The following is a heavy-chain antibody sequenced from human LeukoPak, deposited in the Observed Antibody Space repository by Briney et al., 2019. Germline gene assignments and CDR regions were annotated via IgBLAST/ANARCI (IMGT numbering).Heavy chain of an antibody. D-gene: IGHD3-22*01. CDR3: VGSDSRTAEYFQH. CDR2: ISGSGGST. Sequence: PGGSLRLSCAASGFTFSSYAMSWVRQAPGKGLEWVSAISGSGGSTYYADSVKGRFTISRDNSKNTLYLQMNSLRAEDTAVYYCVGSDSRTAEYFQHWGQGTLVTVSS. V-gene: IGHV3-23*01. J-gene: IGHJ1*01. CDR1: GFTFSSYA.